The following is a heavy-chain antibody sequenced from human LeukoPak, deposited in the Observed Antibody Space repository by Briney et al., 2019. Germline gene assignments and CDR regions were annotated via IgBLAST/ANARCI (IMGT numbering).Heavy chain of an antibody. V-gene: IGHV1-69*13. CDR1: GGTFSSYA. Sequence: ASVKVSCKASGGTFSSYAISWVRQAPGQGLEWMGGIIPIFGTANYAQKFQGRVTITADESTSTAYMELSSLRSGDTAVYYCAADSEAVAGTSYYYYGMDVWGQGTTVTVSS. CDR2: IIPIFGTA. CDR3: AADSEAVAGTSYYYYGMDV. D-gene: IGHD6-19*01. J-gene: IGHJ6*02.